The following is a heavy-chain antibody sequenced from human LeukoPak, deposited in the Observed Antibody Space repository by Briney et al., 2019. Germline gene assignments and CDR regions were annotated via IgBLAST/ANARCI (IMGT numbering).Heavy chain of an antibody. V-gene: IGHV4-38-2*02. CDR3: ARDGYSSGSRYYYYMDV. J-gene: IGHJ6*03. Sequence: SETLSLTCTVSGGSISGYYWGWIRQPPGKGLEWIGSIYHSGSTYYNPSLQSRVTISVDTSKNQFSLKLSSVTAADTAVYYCARDGYSSGSRYYYYMDVWGKGTTVTVSS. CDR1: GGSISGYY. CDR2: IYHSGST. D-gene: IGHD6-19*01.